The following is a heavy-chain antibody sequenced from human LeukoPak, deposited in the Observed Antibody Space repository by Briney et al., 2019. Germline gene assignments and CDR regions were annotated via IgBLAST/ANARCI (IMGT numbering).Heavy chain of an antibody. CDR3: AKAITMIVVVSAFDI. CDR1: GFTFNSYA. J-gene: IGHJ3*02. Sequence: GGSLRLSCAASGFTFNSYAMSWVRQAPGKGLEWVSAISGSGGSTYYADSVKGRFTISRDNSKNTLYLQMNSLRAEDTAVYYCAKAITMIVVVSAFDIWGQGTMVTASS. CDR2: ISGSGGST. V-gene: IGHV3-23*01. D-gene: IGHD3-22*01.